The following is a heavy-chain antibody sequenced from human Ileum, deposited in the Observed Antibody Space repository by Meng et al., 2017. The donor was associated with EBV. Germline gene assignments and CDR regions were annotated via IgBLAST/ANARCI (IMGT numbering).Heavy chain of an antibody. Sequence: VQMVESGSRVKKPGASVTGSCKASGYIFTSDDVNWVRQTPGQGLEWIGWMNPTSGRTGYAQKFQGRVTMTSNTSVSTAYLHLSSLTSEDTAVYYCARGTTKIRGIILPPPIWGQGSLVTVSS. CDR1: GYIFTSDD. CDR2: MNPTSGRT. D-gene: IGHD3-10*01. CDR3: ARGTTKIRGIILPPPI. J-gene: IGHJ1*01. V-gene: IGHV1-8*01.